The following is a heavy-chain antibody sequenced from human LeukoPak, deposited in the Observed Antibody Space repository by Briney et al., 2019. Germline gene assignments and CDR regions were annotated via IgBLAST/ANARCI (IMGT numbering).Heavy chain of an antibody. CDR2: INPNSGGT. CDR1: GYTFTAYY. CDR3: ARDQSETYYYDSSGYFPFDY. V-gene: IGHV1-2*02. J-gene: IGHJ4*02. D-gene: IGHD3-22*01. Sequence: ASVKVSCKASGYTFTAYYVHWVRQAPGQGLEWMGWINPNSGGTNYAQKFQGRVTMTRDTSISTAYMELSRLRSDDTAVYYCARDQSETYYYDSSGYFPFDYWGQGTLVTVSS.